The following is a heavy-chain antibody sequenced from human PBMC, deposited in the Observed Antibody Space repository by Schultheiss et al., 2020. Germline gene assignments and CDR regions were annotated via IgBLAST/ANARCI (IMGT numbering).Heavy chain of an antibody. D-gene: IGHD2-2*01. V-gene: IGHV3-33*08. CDR2: IWYDGSNK. CDR3: AREGGGYCSSTSCYYYYYYMDV. Sequence: GGSLRLSCAASGFTFSSYGMHWVRQAPGKGLEWVAVIWYDGSNKYYADSVKGRFTISRDNSKNTLYLQMNSLKTEDTAVYYCAREGGGYCSSTSCYYYYYYMDVWGKGTTVTVSS. J-gene: IGHJ6*03. CDR1: GFTFSSYG.